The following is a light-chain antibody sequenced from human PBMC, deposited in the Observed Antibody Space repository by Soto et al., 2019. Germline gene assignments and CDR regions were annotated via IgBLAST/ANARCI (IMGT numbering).Light chain of an antibody. V-gene: IGLV1-40*01. J-gene: IGLJ1*01. Sequence: QSVLTQPPSVSGAPGQRVTISCTGSSSNIGPGYDVHWYQQLPGTAPKLLIYSNTNRPSGVPDRFSGSRSGTSASLAITGLQAEDEADYYGQSYDSSLSGAVFGTGTKGTV. CDR2: SNT. CDR1: SSNIGPGYD. CDR3: QSYDSSLSGAV.